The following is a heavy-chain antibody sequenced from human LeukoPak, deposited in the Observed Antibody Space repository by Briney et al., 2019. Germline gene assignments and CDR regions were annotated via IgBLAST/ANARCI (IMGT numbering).Heavy chain of an antibody. J-gene: IGHJ2*01. Sequence: SETLSLTCTVSGGSISSYYWSWIRQPPGKGLEWIAYIYSSETTDYNPSLRSRVSISIDTSKNQFSLKLDSVTAADTAVYYCARHFRGHHYNSFRYFDLWGRGTLVTVSS. CDR1: GGSISSYY. V-gene: IGHV4-59*08. D-gene: IGHD1-1*01. CDR2: IYSSETT. CDR3: ARHFRGHHYNSFRYFDL.